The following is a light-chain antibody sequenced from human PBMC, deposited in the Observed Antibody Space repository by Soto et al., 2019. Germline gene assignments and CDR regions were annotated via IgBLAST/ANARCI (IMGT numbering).Light chain of an antibody. J-gene: IGLJ1*01. Sequence: QSVLAQTPSVSGAPGQRVTIPCTVRSSNIGAGYDVHWYQHLPGTAPKLLIYGTTNRPSGVPDRFSGSKSGISASLAITGLQAEDEADYYCHSYDSSLSASVFGAGTKVTVL. CDR3: HSYDSSLSASV. CDR2: GTT. V-gene: IGLV1-40*01. CDR1: SSNIGAGYD.